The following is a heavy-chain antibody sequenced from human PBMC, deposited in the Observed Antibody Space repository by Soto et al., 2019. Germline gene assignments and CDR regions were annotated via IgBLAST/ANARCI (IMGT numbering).Heavy chain of an antibody. CDR3: ARTYISSSRNFDS. V-gene: IGHV1-18*01. CDR1: GYTFSSYG. Sequence: ASVKVSCKASGYTFSSYGISWVRQAPGQGLEWMGWVSAYNGNTNYAQKVQGRVTMTTDTSTSTAYMELRSLRSDDTAVYYCARTYISSSRNFDSWGQGTLVTVSS. CDR2: VSAYNGNT. D-gene: IGHD6-6*01. J-gene: IGHJ4*02.